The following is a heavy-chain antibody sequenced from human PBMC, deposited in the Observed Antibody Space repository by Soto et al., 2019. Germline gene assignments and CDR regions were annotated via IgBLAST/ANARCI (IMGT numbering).Heavy chain of an antibody. J-gene: IGHJ4*02. CDR2: INHVGSP. V-gene: IGHV4-34*01. CDR3: ARLSGGRFLDKGDY. D-gene: IGHD3-3*01. CDR1: NGSFMGYY. Sequence: QVQLHQWGAGLLKPSEILSLTCAVYNGSFMGYYWTWVRQPPGKGLEWIGEINHVGSPNYNPSLKSRVVISIDTSKQQFSLRLNSLTAADTAVYYCARLSGGRFLDKGDYWGQGIQVTVSS.